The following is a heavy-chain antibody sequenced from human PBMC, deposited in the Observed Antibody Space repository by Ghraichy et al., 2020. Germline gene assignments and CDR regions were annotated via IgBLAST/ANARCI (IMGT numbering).Heavy chain of an antibody. CDR3: VRDRDWAFDI. J-gene: IGHJ3*02. CDR1: GFTFSSHS. CDR2: ISRSGSTI. D-gene: IGHD3/OR15-3a*01. Sequence: GGSLRLSCAASGFTFSSHSMNWVRQAPGKGLEWVSYISRSGSTIYYADSVKGRFTISRDNAKSSLYLQMNSLRDEDTAVYFCVRDRDWAFDIWGQGTLVTVSS. V-gene: IGHV3-48*02.